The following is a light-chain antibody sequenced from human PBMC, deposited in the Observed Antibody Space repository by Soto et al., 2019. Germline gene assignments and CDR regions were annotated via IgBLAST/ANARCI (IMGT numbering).Light chain of an antibody. CDR2: GVS. Sequence: QXAMTHPASVSGSPGQSITISCTGSSSDVGAYKYVSWYQQHPGKVPKLIIYGVSNRPSGVSNRFSGSKSGNTAFLTISGLQPEDEADYYCSSFTGTTTLDVFGTGTKVTVL. J-gene: IGLJ1*01. CDR3: SSFTGTTTLDV. CDR1: SSDVGAYKY. V-gene: IGLV2-14*03.